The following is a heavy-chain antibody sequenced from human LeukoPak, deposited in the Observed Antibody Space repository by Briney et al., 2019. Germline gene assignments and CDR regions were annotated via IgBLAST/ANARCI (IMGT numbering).Heavy chain of an antibody. V-gene: IGHV6-1*01. CDR2: TYYRSKWYN. Sequence: SQTLSLTCAISGDSVSSNSAAWNWIRQSPSRGPEWLGRTYYRSKWYNDYAVSVKSRITINPDTSKNQFSLQLNSVTPEDTAVYYCAKSSDYYDSSGYYYYYMDVWGKGTTVTVSS. CDR3: AKSSDYYDSSGYYYYYMDV. CDR1: GDSVSSNSAA. D-gene: IGHD3-22*01. J-gene: IGHJ6*03.